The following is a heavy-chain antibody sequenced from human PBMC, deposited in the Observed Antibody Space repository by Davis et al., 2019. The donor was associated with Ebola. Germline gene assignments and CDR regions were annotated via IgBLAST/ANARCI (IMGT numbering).Heavy chain of an antibody. CDR2: IYPGDSDT. CDR3: AKTSNVGYYYGMDV. J-gene: IGHJ6*02. Sequence: KVSCKGSDNTFTNYWIGWVRQMPGKGLEWMGIIYPGDSDTRYSPSFQGQVTISADKSVSTAYLQWSSLKASDTAMYYCAKTSNVGYYYGMDVWGQGTTVTVSS. CDR1: DNTFTNYW. V-gene: IGHV5-51*01. D-gene: IGHD1-26*01.